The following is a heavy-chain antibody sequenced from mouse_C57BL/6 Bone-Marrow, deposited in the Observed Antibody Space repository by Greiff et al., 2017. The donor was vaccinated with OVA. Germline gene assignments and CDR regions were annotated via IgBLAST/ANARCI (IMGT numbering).Heavy chain of an antibody. CDR1: GFTFSSYA. V-gene: IGHV5-4*01. CDR2: ISDGGSYT. D-gene: IGHD2-3*01. Sequence: EVKLQESGGGLVKPGGSLKLSCAASGFTFSSYAMSWVRQTPEKRLEWVATISDGGSYTYYPDNVKGRFTISRDNAKNNLYLQMSHLKSEDTAMYYCARERGWLPSMDYWGQGTSVTVSS. J-gene: IGHJ4*01. CDR3: ARERGWLPSMDY.